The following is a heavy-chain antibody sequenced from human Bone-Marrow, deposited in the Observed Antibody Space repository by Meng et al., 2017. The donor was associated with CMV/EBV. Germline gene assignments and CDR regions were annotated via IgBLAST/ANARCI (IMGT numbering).Heavy chain of an antibody. CDR1: GGTFRSYA. CDR2: INPSGGST. J-gene: IGHJ3*02. D-gene: IGHD2-2*01. CDR3: ARDPQVPAGIQNHDAFDI. Sequence: ASVNVSCKASGGTFRSYAISWVRQAPGQGLEWMGIINPSGGSTSYAQKFQGRVTMTRDTSTSTVYMELSSMRSEDTAVYYCARDPQVPAGIQNHDAFDIWGQGKMVTI. V-gene: IGHV1-46*01.